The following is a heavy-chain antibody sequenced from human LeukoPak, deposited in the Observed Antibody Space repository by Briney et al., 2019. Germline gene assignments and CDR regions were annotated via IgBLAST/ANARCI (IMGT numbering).Heavy chain of an antibody. CDR2: INHSGST. CDR1: GGSFSSYY. J-gene: IGHJ3*02. CDR3: ALYYDILAFDI. Sequence: SETLSLTCAVYGGSFSSYYWSWIRQPPGKGLEWIGEINHSGSTNYNPSLKSRVTISVDTSKNQFSLKLSSVTAADTAVYYCALYYDILAFDIWGQGTMVTVSS. V-gene: IGHV4-34*01. D-gene: IGHD3-9*01.